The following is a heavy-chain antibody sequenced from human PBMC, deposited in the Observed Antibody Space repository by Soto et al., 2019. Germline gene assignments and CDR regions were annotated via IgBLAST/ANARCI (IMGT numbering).Heavy chain of an antibody. D-gene: IGHD3-10*01. J-gene: IGHJ4*02. Sequence: GGSLRLSCAAAGFTFSTYAMTWVRQAPGKGLEWVSGISGSGGGTYYADSVKGRFTISRDNSKNTLYLQMNSLTAEDTAVYYCAKVGVTMVRGVIPFFDYWGQGTLVTVSS. CDR1: GFTFSTYA. CDR3: AKVGVTMVRGVIPFFDY. CDR2: ISGSGGGT. V-gene: IGHV3-23*01.